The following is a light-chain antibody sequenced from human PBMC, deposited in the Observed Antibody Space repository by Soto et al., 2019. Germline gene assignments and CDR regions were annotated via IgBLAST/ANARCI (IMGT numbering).Light chain of an antibody. Sequence: EVVLTQSPATLSLSPGERATLSCRASQNIASYLAWYQQKPGQAPRLLIYDASNRATGIPARFSGSGSGTDFTLTISSIETEDFAVYYCQQRTNWPPPFTFGQGTRLEIK. CDR3: QQRTNWPPPFT. CDR2: DAS. CDR1: QNIASY. J-gene: IGKJ5*01. V-gene: IGKV3-11*01.